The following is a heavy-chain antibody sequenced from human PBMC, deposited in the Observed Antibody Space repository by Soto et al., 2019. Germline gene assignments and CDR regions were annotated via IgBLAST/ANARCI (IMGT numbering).Heavy chain of an antibody. Sequence: EVQLVESGGGLVQPGGSLRLSCAASGFTFTTYSMNWVRQAPGKGLEWVSYISSSSSTTYYADSVKGRFTISRDNAKNSLYLQMNSLGDEDTAVYYCARDAGSWGYWGQGTLVTVSS. CDR3: ARDAGSWGY. J-gene: IGHJ4*02. CDR2: ISSSSSTT. V-gene: IGHV3-48*02. D-gene: IGHD3-10*01. CDR1: GFTFTTYS.